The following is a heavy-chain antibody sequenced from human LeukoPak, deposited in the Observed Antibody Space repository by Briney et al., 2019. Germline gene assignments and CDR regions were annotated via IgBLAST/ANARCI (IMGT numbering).Heavy chain of an antibody. Sequence: PSETLSLTCSVSGDSITGYYWGWIRQPPGKGLEWIGNIYYTGNTYYNSSLKSRVTISVDTSKNQFSLRLTSVTAADTAVYYCVRTNPWDLTYYFDYWGQGTLVTVSS. CDR1: GDSITGYY. J-gene: IGHJ4*02. CDR3: VRTNPWDLTYYFDY. CDR2: IYYTGNT. V-gene: IGHV4-39*07. D-gene: IGHD1-14*01.